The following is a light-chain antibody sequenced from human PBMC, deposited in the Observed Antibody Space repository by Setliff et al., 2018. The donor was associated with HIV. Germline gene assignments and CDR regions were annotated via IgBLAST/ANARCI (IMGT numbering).Light chain of an antibody. V-gene: IGLV1-44*01. CDR2: SNN. CDR3: ASWEDGLTRLYV. CDR1: SSDIASNT. J-gene: IGLJ1*01. Sequence: QSVLTQPPSASGTPGQRVTISCSGSSSDIASNTVSWYQQLPGTSPKLLIYSNNQRPSGVPDRFSGSKSGTSASLAISGLQSEDDANYYCASWEDGLTRLYVFGTGTKGTVL.